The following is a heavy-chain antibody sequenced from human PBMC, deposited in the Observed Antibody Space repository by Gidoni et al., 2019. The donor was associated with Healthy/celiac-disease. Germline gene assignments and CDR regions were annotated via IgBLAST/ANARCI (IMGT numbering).Heavy chain of an antibody. Sequence: QLQLLQWGAGLLKPSESLSPTCAVYGGSFSGYYWSWIRQPPGKGLEWIGEINHSGSTNYNPSLKSRVTISVDTSKNQFSLKLSSVTAADTAVYYCARVSSRYRYFDLWGRGTLVTVSS. V-gene: IGHV4-34*01. J-gene: IGHJ2*01. CDR3: ARVSSRYRYFDL. CDR1: GGSFSGYY. CDR2: INHSGST. D-gene: IGHD6-13*01.